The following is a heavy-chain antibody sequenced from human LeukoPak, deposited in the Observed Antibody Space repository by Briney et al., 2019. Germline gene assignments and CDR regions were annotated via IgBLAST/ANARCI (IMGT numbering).Heavy chain of an antibody. CDR2: INHSGST. CDR1: GGSFSGYY. CDR3: ARIGQLVRTRWFDP. V-gene: IGHV4-34*01. D-gene: IGHD6-6*01. J-gene: IGHJ5*02. Sequence: SETLSLTCAVYGGSFSGYYWSWIRQPPGKGLEWIGEINHSGSTNYNPSLKSRVTISVDTSKNQFSLKLSSVTAADTAVYYCARIGQLVRTRWFDPWGQGTLVTVSS.